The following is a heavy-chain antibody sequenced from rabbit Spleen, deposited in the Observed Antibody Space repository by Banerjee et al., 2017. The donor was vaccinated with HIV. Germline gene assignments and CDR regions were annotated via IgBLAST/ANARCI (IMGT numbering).Heavy chain of an antibody. CDR2: IDSGSSGFT. J-gene: IGHJ6*01. D-gene: IGHD8-1*01. CDR1: GVSFSGSPY. Sequence: EESGGGLVKPGASLTLTCIASGVSFSGSPYMCWVRQAPGKGLEWIACIDSGSSGFTYFATWAKGRFTISKTSSTTVTLHMTSLTAADTATYFCARDTGSSFSTYGMDLWGQGTLVTVS. CDR3: ARDTGSSFSTYGMDL. V-gene: IGHV1S40*01.